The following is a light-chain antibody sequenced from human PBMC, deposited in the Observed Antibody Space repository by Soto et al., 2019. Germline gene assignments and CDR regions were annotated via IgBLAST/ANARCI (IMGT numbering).Light chain of an antibody. CDR2: GAS. J-gene: IGKJ1*01. Sequence: EIVLTQSPGTLSLSPGERATLSCRASQSVSSSYLAWYQQKPGQAPRLLIYGASSRATGIPYRFSGSGSGTDFTLTISRLETEDFAVYYCQQYGSSPTYGQGTKVENK. CDR3: QQYGSSPT. V-gene: IGKV3-20*01. CDR1: QSVSSSY.